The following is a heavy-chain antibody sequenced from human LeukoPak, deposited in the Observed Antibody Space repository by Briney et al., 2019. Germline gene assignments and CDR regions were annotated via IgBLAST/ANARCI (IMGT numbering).Heavy chain of an antibody. CDR2: INKDGSST. CDR3: VRDRGVRITGTTGY. D-gene: IGHD1-7*01. J-gene: IGHJ4*02. V-gene: IGHV3-74*01. CDR1: GFTFSSYW. Sequence: QTGGSLRLSCAASGFTFSSYWMHWVRQGPGKGLVWVSRINKDGSSTSYADSVKGRFTTSRDNAKNSLYLQMNSLRVEDTAVYYCVRDRGVRITGTTGYWGQGTLVTVSS.